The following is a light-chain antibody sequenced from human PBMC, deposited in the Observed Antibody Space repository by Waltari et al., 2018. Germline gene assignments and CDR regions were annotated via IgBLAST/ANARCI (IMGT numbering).Light chain of an antibody. J-gene: IGKJ2*01. Sequence: DIVMTQSPGPLAVSLGERATINCNPSQNVLSSSNNKNSLAWYQQKPGQPPRLLIYWASIRESGIPARFSGSGSGTDFTLTISSLQAEDVAVYYCQQYYTTPYTFGQGTKLEIK. CDR2: WAS. V-gene: IGKV4-1*01. CDR3: QQYYTTPYT. CDR1: QNVLSSSNNKNS.